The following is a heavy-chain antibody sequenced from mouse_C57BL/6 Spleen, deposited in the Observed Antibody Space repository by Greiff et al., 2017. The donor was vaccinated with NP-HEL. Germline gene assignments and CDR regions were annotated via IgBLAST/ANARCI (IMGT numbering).Heavy chain of an antibody. Sequence: EVKLMESGEGLVKPGGSLKLSCAASGFTFSSYAMSWVRQTPEKRLEWVAYISSGGDYIYYADTVKGRFTISRDNARNTLYLQMSSLKSEDTAMYYCTRGRTGRGYFDVWGTGTTVTVSS. V-gene: IGHV5-9-1*02. CDR1: GFTFSSYA. J-gene: IGHJ1*03. CDR2: ISSGGDYI. D-gene: IGHD4-1*01. CDR3: TRGRTGRGYFDV.